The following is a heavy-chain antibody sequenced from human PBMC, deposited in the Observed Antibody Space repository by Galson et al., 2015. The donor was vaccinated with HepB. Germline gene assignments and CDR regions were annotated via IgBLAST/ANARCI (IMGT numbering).Heavy chain of an antibody. D-gene: IGHD3-16*01. V-gene: IGHV3-53*01. CDR3: ATDLPPGEGGFDY. CDR2: IYSGGST. J-gene: IGHJ4*02. CDR1: GFTVSSNY. Sequence: SLRLSCAASGFTVSSNYMSWVRQAPGKGLEWVSVIYSGGSTYYADSVKGRFTISRDNSKNTLYLQMNSLRAEDTAVYYCATDLPPGEGGFDYWGQGALVTVSS.